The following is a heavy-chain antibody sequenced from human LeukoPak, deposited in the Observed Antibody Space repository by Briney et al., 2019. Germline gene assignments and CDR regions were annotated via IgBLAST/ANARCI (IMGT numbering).Heavy chain of an antibody. CDR2: ISSDGSNK. J-gene: IGHJ4*02. CDR3: ARGEYSSGWYYFDY. Sequence: GGSLRPSCAASGFTFSSYTMQWVRQAPGKGLEWVAFISSDGSNKYYADSVKGRFTISRDNSKNTLYVQMNSLRAEDTAVYYCARGEYSSGWYYFDYWGQGTLVTVSS. D-gene: IGHD6-19*01. V-gene: IGHV3-30-3*01. CDR1: GFTFSSYT.